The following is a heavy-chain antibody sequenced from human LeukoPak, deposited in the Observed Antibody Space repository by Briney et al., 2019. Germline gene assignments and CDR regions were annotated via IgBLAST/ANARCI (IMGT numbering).Heavy chain of an antibody. CDR1: AYTFTNYD. J-gene: IGHJ4*02. CDR3: ARRPAVAGTLPDY. CDR2: MNPNSGNT. D-gene: IGHD6-19*01. V-gene: IGHV1-8*01. Sequence: ASVKVSCKASAYTFTNYDINWVRHAAGQGLEWMGWMNPNSGNTGYAQKFQGRVTMTRDNSITTAYMELSSLRAEDTAIYYCARRPAVAGTLPDYWGQGTLVTVSS.